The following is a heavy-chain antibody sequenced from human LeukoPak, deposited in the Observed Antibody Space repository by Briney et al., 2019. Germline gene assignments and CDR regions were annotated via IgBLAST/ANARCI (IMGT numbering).Heavy chain of an antibody. CDR3: ARRSSYSNAEDY. CDR2: IYYSEST. CDR1: GGSISSYY. V-gene: IGHV4-59*08. D-gene: IGHD6-13*01. J-gene: IGHJ4*02. Sequence: SETLSLTCTVSGGSISSYYWSWIRQPPGKGLEWIGYIYYSESTSYNPSLKSRVTISVDASKNQFSLKLSSVTAADTAVYYCARRSSYSNAEDYWGQGTLVTVSS.